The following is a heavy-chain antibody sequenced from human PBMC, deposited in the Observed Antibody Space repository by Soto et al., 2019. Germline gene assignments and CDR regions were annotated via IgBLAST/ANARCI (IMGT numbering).Heavy chain of an antibody. CDR3: AREVIYGSGYGMDV. CDR2: IYYSGST. D-gene: IGHD3-10*01. V-gene: IGHV4-31*03. J-gene: IGHJ6*02. CDR1: GGSISSGGYS. Sequence: QVQLQESGPGLVKPSQTLSLTCTVSGGSISSGGYSWSWIRQHPGKGLEWIGYIYYSGSTYYNPSLMSRFTISVDPSKNHFSLKLSSVTAADTAVYYCAREVIYGSGYGMDVWGQGTTVTVAS.